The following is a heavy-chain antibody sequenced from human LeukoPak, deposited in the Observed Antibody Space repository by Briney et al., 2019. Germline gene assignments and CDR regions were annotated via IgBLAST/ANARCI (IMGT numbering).Heavy chain of an antibody. Sequence: ASVKVSCKASGYTFTGYYMHLVRQAPGQGLEWMGWINPNSGGTNYAQKFQGRVTMTRDTSISTAYMELSRLRSDDTAVYYCSLWFGELLEDGPFDYWGQGTLVTVSS. CDR2: INPNSGGT. D-gene: IGHD3-10*01. J-gene: IGHJ4*02. V-gene: IGHV1-2*02. CDR3: SLWFGELLEDGPFDY. CDR1: GYTFTGYY.